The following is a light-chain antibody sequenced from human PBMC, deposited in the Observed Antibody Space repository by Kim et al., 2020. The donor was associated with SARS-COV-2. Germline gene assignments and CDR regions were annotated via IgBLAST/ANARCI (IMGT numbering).Light chain of an antibody. CDR3: QVWDTSSDHHYV. J-gene: IGLJ1*01. Sequence: PGKTARITWVGSTIGSKSVHWYRQKTGQAPVVVMCFDSDRPSGIPGRFSGSNSGNTATLTISGVEAGDEADYYCQVWDTSSDHHYVFGTGTKVTVL. V-gene: IGLV3-21*04. CDR2: FDS. CDR1: TIGSKS.